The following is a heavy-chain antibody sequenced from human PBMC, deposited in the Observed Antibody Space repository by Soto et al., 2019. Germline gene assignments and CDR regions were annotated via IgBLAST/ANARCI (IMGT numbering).Heavy chain of an antibody. Sequence: SETLSLTCTVSGGSISSYYWSWIRQPPGKGLEWIGYIYYSGSTNYNPSLKSRVTISVDTSKNQFSLKLSSVTAADTAVYYCARLLIDPTGVRFDPWGQGTLVTVSS. CDR1: GGSISSYY. J-gene: IGHJ5*02. CDR2: IYYSGST. V-gene: IGHV4-59*08. D-gene: IGHD3-10*01. CDR3: ARLLIDPTGVRFDP.